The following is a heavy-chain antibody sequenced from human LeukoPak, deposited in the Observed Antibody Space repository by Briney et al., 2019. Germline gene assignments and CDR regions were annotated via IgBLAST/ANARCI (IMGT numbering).Heavy chain of an antibody. Sequence: GESLKISCKSSAYGFTAYWIGWVRQMPGKGLEWMGIIYPGDSDTRYSPSFQGQVTISADKSISTVYLQWSSLKASDTAMYYCARYHYGSGSSWGQGTLVTVSS. V-gene: IGHV5-51*01. D-gene: IGHD3-10*01. CDR3: ARYHYGSGSS. J-gene: IGHJ5*02. CDR2: IYPGDSDT. CDR1: AYGFTAYW.